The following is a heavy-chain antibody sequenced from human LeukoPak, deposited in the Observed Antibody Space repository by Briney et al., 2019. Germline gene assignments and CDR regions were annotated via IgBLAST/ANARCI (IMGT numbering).Heavy chain of an antibody. V-gene: IGHV4-30-4*01. D-gene: IGHD3-10*01. CDR1: GDSISSGDYY. CDR2: IYYSGST. J-gene: IGHJ5*02. Sequence: PSQTLSLTCTVSGDSISSGDYYWSWIRQPPGKGLEWLGYIYYSGSTYYNPSLKSRVTISVDTSKNQFSLKLSSVTAADTAVYYWARENVYYGSGSYYNTANWFDPWGQGTLVTVSS. CDR3: ARENVYYGSGSYYNTANWFDP.